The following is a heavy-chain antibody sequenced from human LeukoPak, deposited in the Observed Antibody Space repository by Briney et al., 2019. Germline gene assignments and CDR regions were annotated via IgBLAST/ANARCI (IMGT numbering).Heavy chain of an antibody. J-gene: IGHJ3*02. V-gene: IGHV1-2*02. D-gene: IGHD1-26*01. CDR2: VNANSGGT. CDR3: ATSRIPRSYTEGAAFDI. CDR1: GYTFPGYY. Sequence: ASVKVSCKPSGYTFPGYYIHWVRQAPGQGLEWMGRVNANSGGTTFAVRFQGRVSLTTDTPVTTAYMELTRLRSDDTALYYCATSRIPRSYTEGAAFDIWGQGTLVTVSS.